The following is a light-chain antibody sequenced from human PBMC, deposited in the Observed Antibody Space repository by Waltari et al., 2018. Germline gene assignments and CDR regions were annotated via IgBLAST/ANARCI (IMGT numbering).Light chain of an antibody. CDR2: GAS. CDR3: QQYVSLPAT. Sequence: DIVLTQYPGTLSLSPGDRAILSCSASQSVRKYLAWYQQKPCQAPRLLIFGASSRATGIPDRFSGSGSGTDLSLTISRVEPEDFAVYYCQQYVSLPATFGQGTKVEIE. CDR1: QSVRKY. J-gene: IGKJ1*01. V-gene: IGKV3-20*01.